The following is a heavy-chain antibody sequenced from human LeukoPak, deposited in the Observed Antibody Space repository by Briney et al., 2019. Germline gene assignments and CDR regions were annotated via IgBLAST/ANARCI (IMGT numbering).Heavy chain of an antibody. CDR1: GFTFSSYA. V-gene: IGHV3-30-3*01. Sequence: GGSLRLSCAASGFTFSSYAMHWVRQAPGKGLEWVAVISYDGSNKYYADSVKGRFTISRDNSKNTLYLQMNSLRFEDTAVYYCARDKQGDYVLDYWGPGTLVTVSS. J-gene: IGHJ4*02. CDR2: ISYDGSNK. D-gene: IGHD3-16*01. CDR3: ARDKQGDYVLDY.